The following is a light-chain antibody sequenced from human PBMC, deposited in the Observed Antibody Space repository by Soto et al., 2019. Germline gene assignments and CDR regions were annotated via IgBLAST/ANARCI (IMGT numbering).Light chain of an antibody. Sequence: EVVLTQSPGTLSVSPGERATLSCRASQSVSVNLAWYQQKPGQPPRLLIYGASTRATGIPARFSGSGSGTEFTLTINSLQSEDFAVYYCQQDNNWPPLTFGGGTKV. CDR1: QSVSVN. CDR2: GAS. CDR3: QQDNNWPPLT. J-gene: IGKJ4*01. V-gene: IGKV3-15*01.